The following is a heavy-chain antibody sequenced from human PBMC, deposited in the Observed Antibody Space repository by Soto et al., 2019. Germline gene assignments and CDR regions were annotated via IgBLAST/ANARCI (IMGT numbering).Heavy chain of an antibody. J-gene: IGHJ6*04. V-gene: IGHV1-69*01. CDR1: GGTFSSYA. D-gene: IGHD2-2*01. CDR3: VRSQGSSTSLEIYYRYYYGMDV. CDR2: IIPIPGTA. Sequence: QVQLVQSGAEVKKPGSSVKVSCKASGGTFSSYAISWVRQAPGQGLEWMGGIIPIPGTANYAQKFQGRVTITADESTSTAYMELSSLRSEDTAVYYCVRSQGSSTSLEIYYRYYYGMDVWGKGTTVTVSS.